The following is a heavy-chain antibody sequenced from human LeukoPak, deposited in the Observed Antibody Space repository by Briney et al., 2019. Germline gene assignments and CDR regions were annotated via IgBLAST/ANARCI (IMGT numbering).Heavy chain of an antibody. J-gene: IGHJ4*02. V-gene: IGHV4-34*01. CDR1: GGSFSGYY. CDR3: ARKSYYDSSGYYYGGYYFDY. CDR2: INHSGST. Sequence: SETLSLTCAVYGGSFSGYYWSWIRQPPGKGLEWIGEINHSGSTNYNPSLKSRVTISVDTSKNQFSLKLSSVTAADTAVYYCARKSYYDSSGYYYGGYYFDYWGRGTLVTVSS. D-gene: IGHD3-22*01.